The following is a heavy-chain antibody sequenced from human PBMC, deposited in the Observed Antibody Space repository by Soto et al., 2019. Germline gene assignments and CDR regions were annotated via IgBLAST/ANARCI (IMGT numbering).Heavy chain of an antibody. CDR1: GCTFSCYA. V-gene: IGHV1-69*13. Sequence: VNVSGKASGCTFSCYAISWVRQAPGQGLEWVGGIFPIFGTANYAQKFQGRVTITADKSTSTPYMGLSSLRSEDTAVYYCARDLVVVPVAIGLYGMDVWGQGTTVTVSS. D-gene: IGHD2-2*01. CDR3: ARDLVVVPVAIGLYGMDV. CDR2: IFPIFGTA. J-gene: IGHJ6*02.